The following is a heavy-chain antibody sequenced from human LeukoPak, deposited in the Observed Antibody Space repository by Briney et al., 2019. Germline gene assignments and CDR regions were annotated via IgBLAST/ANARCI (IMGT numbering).Heavy chain of an antibody. CDR1: GYSFSSYG. J-gene: IGHJ4*02. Sequence: GASVKVSCKASGYSFSSYGIAWVRQAPGQGLGWVGWISGYNGNTNYAQKLQGRVSMTTDTSTTTAYMELRSLTSDDTALYCCARSSLGTITAGPFDYWGQGTLVTVSS. CDR2: ISGYNGNT. CDR3: ARSSLGTITAGPFDY. V-gene: IGHV1-18*01. D-gene: IGHD5-12*01.